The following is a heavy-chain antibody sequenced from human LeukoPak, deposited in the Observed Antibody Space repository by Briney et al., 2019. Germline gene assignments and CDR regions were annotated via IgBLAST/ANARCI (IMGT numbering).Heavy chain of an antibody. D-gene: IGHD1-26*01. CDR2: ISAYNGNT. V-gene: IGHV1-18*01. CDR3: ARDSWGLGATMVHHDAFDI. Sequence: ASVKVSCKASGYTFTSYGMSWVRQAPGQGLEWMGWISAYNGNTNYAQKLQGRVTMTTDTSTSTAYMELRSLRSDDTAVYYCARDSWGLGATMVHHDAFDIWGQGTMVTVSS. J-gene: IGHJ3*02. CDR1: GYTFTSYG.